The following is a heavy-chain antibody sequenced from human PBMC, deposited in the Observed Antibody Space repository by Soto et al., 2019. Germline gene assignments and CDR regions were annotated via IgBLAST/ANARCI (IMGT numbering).Heavy chain of an antibody. CDR1: VGSIHNYN. D-gene: IGHD4-17*01. V-gene: IGHV4-59*08. CDR2: IHYSGST. J-gene: IGHJ6*03. CDR3: ARLTTRQIHNNYYWYIYG. Sequence: QVQLQESVPGLVKPSETLSLTCTVSVGSIHNYNWSWIRQPPGKGREWMGYIHYSGSTNYNPPLESRAIISVDTSKYQSSLTMNTVTAANTAVYFCARLTTRQIHNNYYWYIYGWGKGSTVIVSS.